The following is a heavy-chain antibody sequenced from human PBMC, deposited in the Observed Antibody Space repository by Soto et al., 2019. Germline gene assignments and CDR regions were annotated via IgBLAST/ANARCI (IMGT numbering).Heavy chain of an antibody. V-gene: IGHV4-30-2*01. J-gene: IGHJ4*02. CDR2: MYHSGST. CDR3: ARVRLGAPTRYFDY. CDR1: GGSISSSGYS. Sequence: SETLSLTCTVSGGSISSSGYSWSWIRQPPGKGLEWIGYMYHSGSTYYNPSLKSRVTISIDRSKNQFSLKLSSVTAADTAVYYCARVRLGAPTRYFDYWGQGALVTVSS. D-gene: IGHD1-26*01.